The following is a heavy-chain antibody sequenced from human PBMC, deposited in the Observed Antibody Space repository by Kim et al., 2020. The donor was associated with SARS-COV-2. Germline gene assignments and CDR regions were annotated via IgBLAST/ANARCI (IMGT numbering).Heavy chain of an antibody. CDR3: ARDSFGVAGHASP. Sequence: GGSLRLSCAASGFPFRSYTMNWVRQAPGKGLEWVSAISPTAFDTFHADSVKGRFTISRDNAEDSVYLQMNSLKAEDSAIYFCARDSFGVAGHASPWGEGTLVSV. J-gene: IGHJ1*01. CDR1: GFPFRSYT. D-gene: IGHD3-3*01. V-gene: IGHV3-21*01. CDR2: ISPTAFDT.